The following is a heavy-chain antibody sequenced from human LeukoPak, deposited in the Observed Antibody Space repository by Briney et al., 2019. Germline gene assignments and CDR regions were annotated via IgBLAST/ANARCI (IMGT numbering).Heavy chain of an antibody. CDR2: NTPNSGGT. D-gene: IGHD2-2*01. J-gene: IGHJ4*02. CDR3: ARANALYCSSTSCLFDY. V-gene: IGHV1-2*02. CDR1: GYTFTDYY. Sequence: ASVKVSCKASGYTFTDYYIHWVRQAPGQGLEWMAWNTPNSGGTYYAQNFHDRITLTRDTSISTAYMELSRLRSDDTAIYYCARANALYCSSTSCLFDYWGQGTLVTVSS.